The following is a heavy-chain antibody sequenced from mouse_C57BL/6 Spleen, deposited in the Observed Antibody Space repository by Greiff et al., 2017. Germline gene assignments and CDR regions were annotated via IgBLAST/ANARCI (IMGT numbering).Heavy chain of an antibody. D-gene: IGHD1-1*01. CDR1: GYTFTDYY. J-gene: IGHJ4*01. Sequence: EVQLQQSGPELVKPGASVKISCKASGYTFTDYYMNWVKQSHGKSLEWIGDINPNNGGTSYNQKFKGKATFTVDKSSSTAYMELSSRTYEDSAVYYCAREEFHITTVVADYAMDYWGQGTSVTVSS. V-gene: IGHV1-26*01. CDR3: AREEFHITTVVADYAMDY. CDR2: INPNNGGT.